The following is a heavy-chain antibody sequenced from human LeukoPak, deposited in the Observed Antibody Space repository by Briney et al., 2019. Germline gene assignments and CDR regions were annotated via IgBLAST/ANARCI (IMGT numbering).Heavy chain of an antibody. J-gene: IGHJ3*02. Sequence: PGGSLRLSCAASGFTFSSYWMHWVRQAPGKGLEWVSSISSSSSYIYYADSVKGRFTISRDNAKNSLYLQMNSLRAEDTAVYYCARDSDYVWGSYREDDAFDIWGQGTMVTVSS. CDR3: ARDSDYVWGSYREDDAFDI. D-gene: IGHD3-16*02. V-gene: IGHV3-21*01. CDR2: ISSSSSYI. CDR1: GFTFSSYW.